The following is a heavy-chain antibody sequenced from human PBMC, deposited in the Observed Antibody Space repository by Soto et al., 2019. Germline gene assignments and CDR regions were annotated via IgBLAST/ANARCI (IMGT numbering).Heavy chain of an antibody. CDR3: ARDAPSGNYKVLDFDY. J-gene: IGHJ4*02. CDR2: IWHDGSEK. CDR1: GFTFSSFG. D-gene: IGHD1-26*01. Sequence: GGSLRLSCAVSGFTFSSFGMHWVRQAPGKGLEWVAVIWHDGSEKYYTDSVKGRFTISRDNSKNTLYLHMNSLRAEDTAFYYCARDAPSGNYKVLDFDYWGQGTLVTVSS. V-gene: IGHV3-33*01.